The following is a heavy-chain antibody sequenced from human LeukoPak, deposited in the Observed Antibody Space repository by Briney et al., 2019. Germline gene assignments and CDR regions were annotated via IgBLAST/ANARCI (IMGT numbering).Heavy chain of an antibody. J-gene: IGHJ3*02. D-gene: IGHD3-22*01. CDR3: ARESYYDSSGYSHDAFDI. Sequence: SETLSLTCNVSGGSISSHYWSWIRQPPGKGLEWIGYIYFLGSTNYNPSLKSRVTISVDMSKNQFSLKLTSVTAADTALYYCARESYYDSSGYSHDAFDIWGQGTMVTVSS. V-gene: IGHV4-59*11. CDR2: IYFLGST. CDR1: GGSISSHY.